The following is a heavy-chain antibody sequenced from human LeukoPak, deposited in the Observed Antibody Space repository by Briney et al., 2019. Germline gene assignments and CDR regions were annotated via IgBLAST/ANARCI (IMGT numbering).Heavy chain of an antibody. Sequence: GGSLRLSCAASGFTFSSYAMSWVRQAPGKGLEWVSAISGSGGSTYYADSVKGRFTISRDNSKNTLYLQMNSLRAEDTAVYYRAKLDYDSSRAGMDYWGQGTLVTVSS. J-gene: IGHJ4*02. D-gene: IGHD3-22*01. CDR3: AKLDYDSSRAGMDY. CDR2: ISGSGGST. CDR1: GFTFSSYA. V-gene: IGHV3-23*01.